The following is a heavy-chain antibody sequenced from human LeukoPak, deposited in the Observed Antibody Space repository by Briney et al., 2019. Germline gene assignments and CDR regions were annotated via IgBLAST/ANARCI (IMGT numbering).Heavy chain of an antibody. J-gene: IGHJ4*02. Sequence: GGSLRLSCAASGFTFSSYSMNWGRQAPGKGLEWVSSISSSSSYIYYADSVKGRFTISRDNAKNSLYLQMNSLRAEDTAVYYCASLTDIEVGAVRYWGQGTLVTVSS. D-gene: IGHD2-15*01. CDR3: ASLTDIEVGAVRY. CDR1: GFTFSSYS. V-gene: IGHV3-21*01. CDR2: ISSSSSYI.